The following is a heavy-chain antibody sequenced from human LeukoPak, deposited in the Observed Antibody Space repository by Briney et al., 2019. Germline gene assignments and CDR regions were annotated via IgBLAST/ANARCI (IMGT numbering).Heavy chain of an antibody. D-gene: IGHD3-22*01. CDR1: GGSLSGHY. Sequence: SETLSLTCTVSGGSLSGHYWSWIRQPPGKRLEWIGYVSYTGRTKYNPSLQSRVTISIDTSKSQFSLKLTSVTSADTAVYSCAXLXXNDISGXPDTFDXWGQGTTVIXSS. J-gene: IGHJ3*01. CDR3: AXLXXNDISGXPDTFDX. CDR2: VSYTGRT. V-gene: IGHV4-59*11.